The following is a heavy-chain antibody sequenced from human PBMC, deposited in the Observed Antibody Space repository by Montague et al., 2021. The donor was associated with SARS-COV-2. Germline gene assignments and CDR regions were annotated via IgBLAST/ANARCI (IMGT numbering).Heavy chain of an antibody. D-gene: IGHD1-1*01. J-gene: IGHJ5*02. V-gene: IGHV4-39*01. CDR2: IYYSGST. CDR1: GDSISSATYY. CDR3: ARRLTCLEPRFDP. Sequence: SETLSLTCAVSGDSISSATYYWAWIRQPPGKGLEWIGNIYYSGSTMYNPSLKSRVTMSVDTSKNQFSLHPNLVTAADTAVYYCARRLTCLEPRFDPWGQGTLVIVSS.